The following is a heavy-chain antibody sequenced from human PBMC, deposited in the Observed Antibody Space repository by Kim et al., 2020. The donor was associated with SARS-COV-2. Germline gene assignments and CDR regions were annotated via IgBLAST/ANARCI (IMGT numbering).Heavy chain of an antibody. Sequence: GESLKISCKGSGYSFSNEWIAWVRQMPGKGLEWMGLIHPGKYETKYSPSFQGQVSFSADKSINTAYLQWSSLKASDTATYYCGRHWDNYDNGAYSGYGMDVWGQGTTVTVSS. J-gene: IGHJ6*02. D-gene: IGHD4-17*01. CDR1: GYSFSNEW. CDR2: IHPGKYET. V-gene: IGHV5-51*01. CDR3: GRHWDNYDNGAYSGYGMDV.